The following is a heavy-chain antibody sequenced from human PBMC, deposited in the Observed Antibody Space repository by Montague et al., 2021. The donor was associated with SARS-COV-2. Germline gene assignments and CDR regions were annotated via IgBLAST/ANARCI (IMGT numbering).Heavy chain of an antibody. CDR1: GFTFSSYW. J-gene: IGHJ3*02. V-gene: IGHV3-7*03. CDR3: ARAASWAYCGGDCFFDAFDI. CDR2: IKQDGSEK. D-gene: IGHD2-21*02. Sequence: SLRLSCAASGFTFSSYWMSWVRQAPGKGLEWVANIKQDGSEKYYVDSVKGRFTISRDNAKSSLYLQMNSLRAEDTAVYYCARAASWAYCGGDCFFDAFDIWGQGTMVTVSS.